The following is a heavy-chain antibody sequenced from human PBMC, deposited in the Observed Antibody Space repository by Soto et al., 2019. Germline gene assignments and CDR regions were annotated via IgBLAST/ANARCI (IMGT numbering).Heavy chain of an antibody. CDR1: GITFTNYG. CDR3: ATVDNYYGSVF. CDR2: IWYDGTTK. Sequence: QEQLVESGGGVVQPGTSLRLSCAASGITFTNYGFHWVRQAPGKGLEWVAVIWYDGTTKFYSDSVKGRFTISRDNSKSTLYRQMNSLRVEDTALYYCATVDNYYGSVFWGQGTLVTVSS. D-gene: IGHD3-10*01. J-gene: IGHJ4*02. V-gene: IGHV3-33*01.